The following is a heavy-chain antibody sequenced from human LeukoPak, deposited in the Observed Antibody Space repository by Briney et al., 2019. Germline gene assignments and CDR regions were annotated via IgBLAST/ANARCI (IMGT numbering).Heavy chain of an antibody. Sequence: SETLSLTCAVSGGSISSGGYSWSWIRQPRGKGLEWIGYIYHSGSTYYNPSLKSRVTISVDRSKNQFSLKLSSVTAADTAVYYCARVCGGDCIDAFDIWGQGTMVTVSS. J-gene: IGHJ3*02. CDR1: GGSISSGGYS. D-gene: IGHD2-21*02. V-gene: IGHV4-30-2*01. CDR3: ARVCGGDCIDAFDI. CDR2: IYHSGST.